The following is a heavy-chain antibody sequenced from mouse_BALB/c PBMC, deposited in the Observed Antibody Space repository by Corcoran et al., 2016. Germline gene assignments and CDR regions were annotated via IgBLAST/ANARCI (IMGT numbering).Heavy chain of an antibody. J-gene: IGHJ4*01. CDR1: GYTFTNYG. V-gene: IGHV9-3-1*01. CDR2: INTYTGEP. CDR3: AITTEVADYYVMDY. D-gene: IGHD1-1*01. Sequence: QIQLVQSGPELKKPGETVKISCKASGYTFTNYGMNWVKQAPGKGLKWMGWINTYTGEPTYADDFKGRFAFSLETSASTAHLQINNLKNEDTATYFCAITTEVADYYVMDYWGQGTSVTVSS.